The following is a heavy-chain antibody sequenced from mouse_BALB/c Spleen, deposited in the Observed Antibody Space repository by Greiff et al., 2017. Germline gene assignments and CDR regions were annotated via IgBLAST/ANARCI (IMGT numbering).Heavy chain of an antibody. CDR3: ARSAVTTVVAADY. CDR2: ILPGSGST. Sequence: QVQLQQSGAELMKPGASVKISCKATGYTFSSYWIEWVKQRPGHGLEWIGEILPGSGSTNYNVKFKGKATFTADTSSNTAYMQLSSLTSEDSAVYYCARSAVTTVVAADYWGQGTTLTVSS. CDR1: GYTFSSYW. J-gene: IGHJ2*01. V-gene: IGHV1-9*01. D-gene: IGHD1-1*01.